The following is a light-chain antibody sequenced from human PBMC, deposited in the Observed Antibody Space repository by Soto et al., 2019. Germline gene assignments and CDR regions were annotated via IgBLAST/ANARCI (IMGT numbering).Light chain of an antibody. Sequence: EIVMTQSPATLSVSPGERATLSCRASQCVNTNLAWYQQKPGQAPQLLIYGASTRATGVPARFNASGSGTEFTLTITSLQSEDFATYSCQQYNSCPRTVGHGTKV. CDR1: QCVNTN. CDR2: GAS. J-gene: IGKJ1*01. V-gene: IGKV3-15*01. CDR3: QQYNSCPRT.